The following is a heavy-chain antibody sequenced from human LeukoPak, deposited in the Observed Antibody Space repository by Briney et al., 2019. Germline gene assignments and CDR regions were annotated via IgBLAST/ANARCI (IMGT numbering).Heavy chain of an antibody. CDR2: IIPIFGTA. D-gene: IGHD1-26*01. Sequence: SVKVSCKASGGTFSSYAISWVRQAPGQGLEWMGGIIPIFGTANYAQKFQGRVTITADESTSTAYMELRSLRSDDTAVYYCARAGELGVGATTEDYYGMDVWGQGTTVTVSS. CDR3: ARAGELGVGATTEDYYGMDV. CDR1: GGTFSSYA. J-gene: IGHJ6*02. V-gene: IGHV1-69*13.